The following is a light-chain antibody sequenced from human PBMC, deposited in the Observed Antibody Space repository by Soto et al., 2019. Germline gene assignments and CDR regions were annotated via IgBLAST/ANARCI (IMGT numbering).Light chain of an antibody. J-gene: IGKJ1*01. CDR1: QSISSW. CDR3: HQYNSYSPT. Sequence: DIQMTQSPSTLSASVGDRVTITCRASQSISSWLAWYQQKPGKAPNLLIYKASSLDTGVPARFSGSGSGTEFTLTISGLQPDDFASYYCHQYNSYSPTFGQGNKVEIK. CDR2: KAS. V-gene: IGKV1-5*03.